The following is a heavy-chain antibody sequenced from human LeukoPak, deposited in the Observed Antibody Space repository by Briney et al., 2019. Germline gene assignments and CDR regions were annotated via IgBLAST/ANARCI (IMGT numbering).Heavy chain of an antibody. CDR2: IIPILGIA. Sequence: ASVKVSCKASGGTFSSYAISWVRQAPGQGLEWMGRIIPILGIANYAQKFQGRVTITADKSTSTAYMELSSLRSEDTAVYYCARGSDHILYSNYEGSWDYWGQGTLVTVSS. V-gene: IGHV1-69*04. CDR1: GGTFSSYA. D-gene: IGHD4-11*01. CDR3: ARGSDHILYSNYEGSWDY. J-gene: IGHJ4*02.